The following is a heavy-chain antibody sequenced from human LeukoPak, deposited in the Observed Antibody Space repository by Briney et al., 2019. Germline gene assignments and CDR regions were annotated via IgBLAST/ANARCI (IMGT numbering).Heavy chain of an antibody. CDR3: AKGNFLES. CDR1: GFTFDDYA. J-gene: IGHJ4*02. Sequence: GGSLRLSCAASGFTFDDYAMDWVRQAPGKGLEWVSGISWNSGSIGYADSVKGRFTISRDNAKNTLYLQMNSLRAEDTAVYYCAKGNFLESWGQGTLVTVSS. D-gene: IGHD3-3*01. CDR2: ISWNSGSI. V-gene: IGHV3-9*01.